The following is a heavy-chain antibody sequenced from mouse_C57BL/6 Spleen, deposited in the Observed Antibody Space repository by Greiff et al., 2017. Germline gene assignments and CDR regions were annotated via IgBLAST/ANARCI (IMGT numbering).Heavy chain of an antibody. J-gene: IGHJ4*01. CDR2: IDPNRGGT. D-gene: IGHD2-3*01. Sequence: VQLQESGAELVKPGASVKLSCKASGYTFTSYWMNWVKQRPGRGLEWIGRIDPNRGGTKYNEKFKSKATLTVDKPSSTAYMQLSSLTSEDSAVYYCARDGRVLGGAMDYWGQGTSVTVSS. V-gene: IGHV1-72*01. CDR1: GYTFTSYW. CDR3: ARDGRVLGGAMDY.